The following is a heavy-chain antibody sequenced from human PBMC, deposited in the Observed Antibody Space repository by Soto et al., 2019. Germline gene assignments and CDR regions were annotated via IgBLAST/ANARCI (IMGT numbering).Heavy chain of an antibody. CDR2: IYPGDSDT. CDR3: ARKYYDILTGPTEAFDI. Sequence: GESLKISCKGSGYSFTSYWIGWVRQMPGKGLEWMGIIYPGDSDTRYSPSFQGQVTISADKSISTAYLQWSSLKASDTAMYYCARKYYDILTGPTEAFDIWGQGTMVTVSS. D-gene: IGHD3-9*01. CDR1: GYSFTSYW. V-gene: IGHV5-51*01. J-gene: IGHJ3*02.